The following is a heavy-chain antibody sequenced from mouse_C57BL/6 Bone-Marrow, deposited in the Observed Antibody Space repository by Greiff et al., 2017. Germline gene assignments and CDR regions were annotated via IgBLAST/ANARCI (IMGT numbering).Heavy chain of an antibody. CDR2: IYPGSGST. J-gene: IGHJ1*03. D-gene: IGHD2-5*01. Sequence: QVQLQQPGAELVKPGASVKMSCKASGYTFTSYWITWVKQRPGQGLEWIGDIYPGSGSTNYNEKFKSKATLTEDTSSSTAYMQLSSLTSEDSAVYYCARPYYSNDWYFDVWGTGTTVTVSS. CDR1: GYTFTSYW. CDR3: ARPYYSNDWYFDV. V-gene: IGHV1-55*01.